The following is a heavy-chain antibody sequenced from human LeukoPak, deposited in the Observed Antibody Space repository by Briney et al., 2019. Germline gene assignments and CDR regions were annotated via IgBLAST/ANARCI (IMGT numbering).Heavy chain of an antibody. CDR2: ISSSSSYT. V-gene: IGHV3-21*05. CDR1: GFTFSSYG. D-gene: IGHD6-13*01. CDR3: AAGTAADF. Sequence: GRSLRLSCAASGFTFSSYGMHWVRQAPGKGLEWISYISSSSSYTDYADSVKGRFTISGDNAKSALYLQMNSLRLEDTAVYYCAAGTAADFWGQGTLVTVSS. J-gene: IGHJ4*02.